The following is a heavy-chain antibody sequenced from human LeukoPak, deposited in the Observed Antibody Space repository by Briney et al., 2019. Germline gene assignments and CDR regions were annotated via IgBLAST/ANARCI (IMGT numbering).Heavy chain of an antibody. V-gene: IGHV1-69*05. CDR3: AAYLLTSGWTCYYMDV. Sequence: GASVKVSCKASGGTFSSYAISWVRQAPGQGLEWMGGIIPIFGTANYAQKFQGRGSITTDESTSTAYMELSSLRSEDTAVYYCAAYLLTSGWTCYYMDVWGQGTTVTVSS. CDR2: IIPIFGTA. J-gene: IGHJ6*03. CDR1: GGTFSSYA. D-gene: IGHD6-19*01.